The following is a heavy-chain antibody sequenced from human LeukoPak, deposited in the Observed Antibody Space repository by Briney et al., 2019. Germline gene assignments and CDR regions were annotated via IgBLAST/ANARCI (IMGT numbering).Heavy chain of an antibody. D-gene: IGHD3-16*01. J-gene: IGHJ6*02. CDR3: ARFGVDYDMDV. V-gene: IGHV4-59*01. CDR2: IYYTGRA. CDR1: GGSISGYY. Sequence: SETLSVTCTVSGGSISGYYWTWIRQPPGKGLEWIGQIYYTGRADYNPSLKSRITISVDTSKNQISLRLSSVTAADTAIYYCARFGVDYDMDVWGQGTTVTVSS.